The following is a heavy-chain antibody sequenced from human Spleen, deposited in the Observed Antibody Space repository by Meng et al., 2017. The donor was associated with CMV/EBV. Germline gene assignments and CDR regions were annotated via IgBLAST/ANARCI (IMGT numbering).Heavy chain of an antibody. CDR1: GFSLSTSGVG. CDR2: IYWDDDK. CDR3: AHIVNNDFWSGNWFDP. J-gene: IGHJ5*02. D-gene: IGHD3-3*01. V-gene: IGHV2-5*02. Sequence: QITLKESGPTLVKPTQTLTLTCPFSGFSLSTSGVGVGWIRQPPGKALEWLALIYWDDDKRYSPSLKSRLTITKDTSKNQVVLTMTNMDPVDTATYYCAHIVNNDFWSGNWFDPWGQGTLVTVSS.